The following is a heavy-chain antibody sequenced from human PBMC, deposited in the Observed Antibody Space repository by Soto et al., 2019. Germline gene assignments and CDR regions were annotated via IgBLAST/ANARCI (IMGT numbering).Heavy chain of an antibody. CDR3: ARVSETMVGGVIGVFDI. Sequence: GASVKVSCKASGYTFTSYGISWVRQAPGQGLEWMGWISAYNGNTNYAQKLQGRVTMTTDTSTSTAYMELRSLRSDDTAVYYCARVSETMVGGVIGVFDIWGQGKRVTV. CDR2: ISAYNGNT. J-gene: IGHJ3*02. D-gene: IGHD3-10*01. CDR1: GYTFTSYG. V-gene: IGHV1-18*01.